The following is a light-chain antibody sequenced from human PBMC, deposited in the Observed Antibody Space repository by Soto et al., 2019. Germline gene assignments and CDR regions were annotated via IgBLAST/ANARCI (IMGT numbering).Light chain of an antibody. CDR2: AAS. J-gene: IGKJ5*01. Sequence: DIQMTQSPSSLSASVGDRVTITCRASQSISSYLNWYQQKPGKAPKLLIYAASSLQSGVPSRFSGCGSGTDFTLTISSLQPEDVATYYCQQSYRTPPITFGQGTRLEIK. CDR3: QQSYRTPPIT. CDR1: QSISSY. V-gene: IGKV1-39*01.